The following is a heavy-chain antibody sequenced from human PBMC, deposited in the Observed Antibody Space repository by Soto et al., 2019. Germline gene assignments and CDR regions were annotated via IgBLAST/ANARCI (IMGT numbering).Heavy chain of an antibody. J-gene: IGHJ5*02. Sequence: PSETLSLTCAVYGGSFSGDYWSWIRQRPGKGLEWIGEINHSRSTNYNPSLKSRVTISVDTSKNQFSLKLSSVTAADTAVYYCANYLAYSGYDFYPGGQGALVTVSS. V-gene: IGHV4-34*01. CDR3: ANYLAYSGYDFYP. CDR2: INHSRST. CDR1: GGSFSGDY. D-gene: IGHD5-12*01.